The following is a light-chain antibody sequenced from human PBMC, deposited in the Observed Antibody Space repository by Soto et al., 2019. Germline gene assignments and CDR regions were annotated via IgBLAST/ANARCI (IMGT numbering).Light chain of an antibody. V-gene: IGLV2-14*01. CDR3: NSYTRSTKYV. J-gene: IGLJ1*01. CDR1: SSDVGAYAY. CDR2: EVT. Sequence: ALTQPASVSGSPGQSIPVSCTGTSSDVGAYAYVSWYQHHPGKAPKLIIYEVTNRPSGVSNRFSGSKSGNTASLTISGLQAEDEADYYCNSYTRSTKYVFGTGTKVTV.